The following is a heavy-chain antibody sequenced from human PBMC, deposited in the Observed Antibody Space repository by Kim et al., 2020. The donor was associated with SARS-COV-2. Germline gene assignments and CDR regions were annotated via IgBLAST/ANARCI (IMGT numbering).Heavy chain of an antibody. CDR1: GYTLTELS. J-gene: IGHJ5*02. D-gene: IGHD6-19*01. Sequence: ASVKVSCKVSGYTLTELSMHWVRQAPGKGLEWMGGFDPEDGETIYAQKFQGRVTMTEDTSTDTAYMELSSLRSEDTAVYYCATAPDIAVAGTAPNWFDPWGQGTLVTVSS. V-gene: IGHV1-24*01. CDR2: FDPEDGET. CDR3: ATAPDIAVAGTAPNWFDP.